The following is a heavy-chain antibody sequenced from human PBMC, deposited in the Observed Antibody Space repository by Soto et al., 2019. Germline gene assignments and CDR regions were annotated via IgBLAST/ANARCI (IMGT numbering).Heavy chain of an antibody. CDR2: IYYSGST. J-gene: IGHJ4*02. Sequence: SETLSLTCTVSGGSISSGGYYWSWIRQHPGKGLEWIGYIYYSGSTYYNPSLKSRVTISVDTPKNQFSLKLSSVTAADTAVYYCARVVMITFGGVIAYFDYWGQGTLVTVSS. CDR1: GGSISSGGYY. CDR3: ARVVMITFGGVIAYFDY. D-gene: IGHD3-16*02. V-gene: IGHV4-31*02.